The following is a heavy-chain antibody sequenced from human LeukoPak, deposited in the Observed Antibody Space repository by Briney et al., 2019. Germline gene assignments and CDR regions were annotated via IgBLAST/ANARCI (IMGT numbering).Heavy chain of an antibody. V-gene: IGHV1-69*13. CDR3: ARDRGLRIVGAINDAFDI. D-gene: IGHD1-26*01. CDR1: GGTFSSYG. J-gene: IGHJ3*02. CDR2: TIPIFGTA. Sequence: SVKVSCKASGGTFSSYGISWVRQAPGQGLEWMGGTIPIFGTANYAQKFQGRVTITADESTSTAYMELSSLRSEDTAVYYCARDRGLRIVGAINDAFDIWGQGTMVTVSS.